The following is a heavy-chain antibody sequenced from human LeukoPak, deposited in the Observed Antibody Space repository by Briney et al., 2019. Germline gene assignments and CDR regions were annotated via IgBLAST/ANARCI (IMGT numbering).Heavy chain of an antibody. V-gene: IGHV1-2*06. Sequence: ASVKVSCKASGYTFTGYYMHWVRQAPGQGLEWMGRINPNSGGTNYAQKFQGRVTITADESTSTAYMELSSLRSEDTAVYYCASSDLLAYYFDYWGQGTLVTVSS. CDR1: GYTFTGYY. CDR3: ASSDLLAYYFDY. D-gene: IGHD1-26*01. CDR2: INPNSGGT. J-gene: IGHJ4*02.